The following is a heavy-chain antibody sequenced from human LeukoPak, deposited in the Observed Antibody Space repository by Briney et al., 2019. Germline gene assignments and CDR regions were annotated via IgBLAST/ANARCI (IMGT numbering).Heavy chain of an antibody. D-gene: IGHD6-13*01. J-gene: IGHJ4*02. CDR3: ATLVAPTGTGYFDY. Sequence: SETLSLTCAVSGGSITSNWWSWVRQPPGKGLEWIGEIWHSGTTNSNPSLKSRVTISLDKSKNQFSLKLSSVTAADTAVYYCATLVAPTGTGYFDYWGQGTLVTVSS. V-gene: IGHV4-4*02. CDR1: GGSITSNW. CDR2: IWHSGTT.